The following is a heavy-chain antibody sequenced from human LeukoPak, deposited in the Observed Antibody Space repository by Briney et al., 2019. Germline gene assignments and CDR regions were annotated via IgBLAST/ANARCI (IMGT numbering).Heavy chain of an antibody. CDR2: ISGSGNST. D-gene: IGHD3-9*01. V-gene: IGHV3-23*01. Sequence: GGSLRLSCAASGFTFSSYGMSWVRQAPGKGLEWVSAISGSGNSTYYADSVKGRFTTSRDNSKNTLYLQMNSLRAEDTAVYYCAQLTGYYMPFLTYWGQGTLVTVSS. CDR3: AQLTGYYMPFLTY. CDR1: GFTFSSYG. J-gene: IGHJ4*02.